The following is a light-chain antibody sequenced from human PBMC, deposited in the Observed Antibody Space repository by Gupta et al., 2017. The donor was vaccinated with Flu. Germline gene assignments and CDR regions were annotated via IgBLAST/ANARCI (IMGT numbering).Light chain of an antibody. Sequence: CTLRSGINVGIYRIYWYQQKPGSPPQYLLRYKSDSDNQQGSGVPSRFSESKDASANAGILLISGLQSEDEADYYCMIWHNSAWVFGGGTKLTVL. CDR1: SGINVGIYR. J-gene: IGLJ3*02. V-gene: IGLV5-45*01. CDR2: YKSDSDN. CDR3: MIWHNSAWV.